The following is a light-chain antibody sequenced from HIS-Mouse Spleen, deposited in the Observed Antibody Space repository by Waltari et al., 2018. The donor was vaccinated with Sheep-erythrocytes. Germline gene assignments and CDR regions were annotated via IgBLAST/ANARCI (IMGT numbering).Light chain of an antibody. J-gene: IGLJ3*02. V-gene: IGLV2-23*01. CDR3: CSYAGSSTPWV. Sequence: QSALTQPASVSGSPGQSITIPCTGTSSDVGRYNLVPWYQPHPGKAPKLMIYEGSKRPSGVSNRFSGSKSGNTASLTISGLQAEDEADYYCCSYAGSSTPWVFGGGTKLTVL. CDR1: SSDVGRYNL. CDR2: EGS.